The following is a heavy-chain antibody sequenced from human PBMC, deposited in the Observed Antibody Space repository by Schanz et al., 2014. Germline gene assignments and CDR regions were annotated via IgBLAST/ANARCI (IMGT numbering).Heavy chain of an antibody. J-gene: IGHJ4*02. V-gene: IGHV4-59*01. D-gene: IGHD5-18*01. Sequence: WTWIRQPPGKGLEWIGYIYDSETSNSNPYLKSRVTISADTSKNQLSLKLTSVTAADTAVYYCASKARYTYGYDYWGQGTLXTVSS. CDR3: ASKARYTYGYDY. CDR2: IYDSETS.